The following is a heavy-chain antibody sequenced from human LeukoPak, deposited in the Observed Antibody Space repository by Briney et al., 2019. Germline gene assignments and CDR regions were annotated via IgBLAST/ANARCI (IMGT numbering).Heavy chain of an antibody. D-gene: IGHD3-22*01. Sequence: SETLSLTCAVYGGSFSGYYWSWIRQPPGKGLEWIGEINHSGSTNYNPSLKSRVTISVDTSKNQFSLKLSSVTAADTAVYYCARGLGDSSGYQIDYWGQGTLVTVSS. J-gene: IGHJ4*02. CDR2: INHSGST. V-gene: IGHV4-34*01. CDR1: GGSFSGYY. CDR3: ARGLGDSSGYQIDY.